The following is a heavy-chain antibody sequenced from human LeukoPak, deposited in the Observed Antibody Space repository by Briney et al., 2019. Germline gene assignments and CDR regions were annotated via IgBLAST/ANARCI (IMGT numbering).Heavy chain of an antibody. D-gene: IGHD3-22*01. CDR1: GFTFRSHA. Sequence: GTSLRLSCATSGFTFRSHAMHWVRQSPGKGLEWVAQIWYDGSNKYYADSVKGRFSVSRDNSKNTLYLQMNSLRVEDTAVYYCARAKGVSTGYRPTDYWGQGTLVTVSS. V-gene: IGHV3-33*01. J-gene: IGHJ4*02. CDR2: IWYDGSNK. CDR3: ARAKGVSTGYRPTDY.